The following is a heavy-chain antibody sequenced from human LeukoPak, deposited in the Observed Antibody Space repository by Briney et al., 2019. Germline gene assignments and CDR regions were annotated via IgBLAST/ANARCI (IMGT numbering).Heavy chain of an antibody. CDR2: INPGGGST. D-gene: IGHD1-26*01. V-gene: IGHV1-46*01. Sequence: ASVKVSCRASGYSFTSYYIHWVRQAPGQGLESMGIINPGGGSTSYAQKFQDRVTMTRDTSTSTVYMELNSLRSEDTAVYYCAKDLRWDHPGLDPWGQGTLVIVSS. CDR1: GYSFTSYY. CDR3: AKDLRWDHPGLDP. J-gene: IGHJ5*02.